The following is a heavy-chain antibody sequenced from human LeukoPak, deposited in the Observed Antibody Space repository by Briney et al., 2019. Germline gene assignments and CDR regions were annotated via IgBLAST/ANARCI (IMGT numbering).Heavy chain of an antibody. D-gene: IGHD1-7*01. CDR2: IYPGDSET. CDR1: GYSFIHYY. J-gene: IGHJ5*02. V-gene: IGHV5-51*01. Sequence: GESLKISCKGSGYSFIHYYIAWVRQMPGKGLEWMGIIYPGDSETTYSPSFQGQVTISADKSISTAYLQWSSLKASDTAIYYCARLAGTTDGSWFEPWGQGTLVTVSS. CDR3: ARLAGTTDGSWFEP.